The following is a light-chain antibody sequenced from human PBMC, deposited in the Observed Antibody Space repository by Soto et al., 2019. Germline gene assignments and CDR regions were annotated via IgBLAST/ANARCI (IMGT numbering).Light chain of an antibody. J-gene: IGKJ5*01. CDR3: QQAYSFPIT. CDR1: QSISSN. Sequence: EIVMTQSPATLSVSPGERATLSCRASQSISSNLAWYQQKPGQAPRLLMFRTSSRATGFPARFSGSGSGTEFNLSINSLQPEDFATYYCQQAYSFPITFGQGTRLESK. CDR2: RTS. V-gene: IGKV3-15*01.